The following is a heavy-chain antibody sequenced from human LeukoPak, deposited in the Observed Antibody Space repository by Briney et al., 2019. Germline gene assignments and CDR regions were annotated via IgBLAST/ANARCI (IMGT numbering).Heavy chain of an antibody. D-gene: IGHD4-17*01. CDR3: AKDQDWPVTVPDY. CDR2: ISGSGDDT. J-gene: IGHJ4*02. CDR1: GFTFSNYA. Sequence: WGSLRLSCAASGFTFSNYAMSWVRQAPGKGLEWVSTISGSGDDTDYADSVKGRFPISRDNSKNTLYLQMNSLRAEDTAVYYCAKDQDWPVTVPDYWGQGTLVTVSS. V-gene: IGHV3-23*01.